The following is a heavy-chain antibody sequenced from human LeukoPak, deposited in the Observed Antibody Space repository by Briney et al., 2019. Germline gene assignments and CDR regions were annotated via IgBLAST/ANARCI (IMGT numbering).Heavy chain of an antibody. CDR2: IGIRGDT. D-gene: IGHD6-19*01. V-gene: IGHV3-13*01. Sequence: GGSLRLSCAASGFTFIDYEMHWVRQVIGKGLEWVSAIGIRGDTHYSGSVKGRFTICRENSESSLYLQMNSLRAEDTAVYYCARGGIQVSGIDEFDYWGQGTLVTVSS. J-gene: IGHJ4*02. CDR1: GFTFIDYE. CDR3: ARGGIQVSGIDEFDY.